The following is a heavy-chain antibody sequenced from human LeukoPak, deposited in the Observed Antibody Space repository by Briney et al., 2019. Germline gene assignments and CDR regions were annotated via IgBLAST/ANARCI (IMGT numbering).Heavy chain of an antibody. CDR3: ARARSVYSSGWTPYYYYGMDV. Sequence: SETLSLTCAVYGGSFSGYYWSWLRQPPGKGLEWLGEINHSGSTNYNPSLKSRVTISVDTSKNQFSLKLSSVTAADTAVYYCARARSVYSSGWTPYYYYGMDVWGQGTTVTVSS. V-gene: IGHV4-34*01. CDR1: GGSFSGYY. D-gene: IGHD6-25*01. CDR2: INHSGST. J-gene: IGHJ6*02.